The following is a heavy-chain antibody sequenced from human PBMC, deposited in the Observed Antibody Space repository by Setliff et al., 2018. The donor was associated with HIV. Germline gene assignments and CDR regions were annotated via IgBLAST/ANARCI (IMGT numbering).Heavy chain of an antibody. CDR1: GYTFTSNH. V-gene: IGHV1-46*01. CDR2: INPSGGDT. CDR3: IVNIVGPVTGLDR. Sequence: SVKVSCKASGYTFTSNHMHWGRQAPGQGLEWMGTINPSGGDTIYAPEFQGRVTMTTDTSTGTAYMELSGLTSEDTAVYFCIVNIVGPVTGLDRWGPGTLVTVSS. J-gene: IGHJ5*02. D-gene: IGHD1-26*01.